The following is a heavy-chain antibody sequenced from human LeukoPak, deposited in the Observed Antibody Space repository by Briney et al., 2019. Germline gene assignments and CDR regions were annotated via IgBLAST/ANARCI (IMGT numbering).Heavy chain of an antibody. CDR3: ARDDESWFDP. CDR2: TYYRSKWYD. J-gene: IGHJ5*02. Sequence: SQTLSLTCAISGDSVSNNSAAWNWIRQSPSRGLEWLGRTYYRSKWYDDYALSVKSRITINPDTSKNLFSLHLNSVTPEDTAVYFCARDDESWFDPWGQGTLVTVSS. V-gene: IGHV6-1*01. CDR1: GDSVSNNSAA.